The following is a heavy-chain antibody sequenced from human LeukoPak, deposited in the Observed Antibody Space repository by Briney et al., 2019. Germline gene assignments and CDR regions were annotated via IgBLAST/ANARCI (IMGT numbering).Heavy chain of an antibody. CDR1: GFTFSSYA. Sequence: GGSLRLSCAASGFTFSSYAMSWVRQAPGKGLEWVSGISGSGGSTYYADSVKGRFTISRDNAKNSLYLQMNSLRAEDTAVYYCAELGITMIGGVWGKGTTVTISS. V-gene: IGHV3-23*01. D-gene: IGHD3-10*02. J-gene: IGHJ6*04. CDR2: ISGSGGST. CDR3: AELGITMIGGV.